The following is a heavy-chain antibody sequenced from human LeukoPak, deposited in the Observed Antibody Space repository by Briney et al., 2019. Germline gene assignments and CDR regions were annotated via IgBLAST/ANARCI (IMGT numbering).Heavy chain of an antibody. D-gene: IGHD3-10*01. V-gene: IGHV1-58*01. CDR2: IVVGSGNT. CDR1: GFTFTSSA. J-gene: IGHJ5*02. CDR3: ARDSMVRGAHWFDP. Sequence: GASVKVSCKASGFTFTSSAVQWVRQARGQRLEWIGWIVVGSGNTNYAQKFQERVTITRDMSTSTAYMELSSLRSEDTAVYYCARDSMVRGAHWFDPWGQGTLITVSS.